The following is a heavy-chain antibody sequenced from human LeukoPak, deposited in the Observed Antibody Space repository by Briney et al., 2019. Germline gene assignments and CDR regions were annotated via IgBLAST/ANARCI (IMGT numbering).Heavy chain of an antibody. CDR3: ARVSRFPGIASDY. CDR2: ISSDGWST. D-gene: IGHD6-13*01. Sequence: RGSLPLSRAASGFIFSSHWMHWVRQAPGEGLVWVSRISSDGWSTSYADSVKGRFTASRDNAKSTLYLQMNSLRAEDTAVYYCARVSRFPGIASDYWGPGRPVTVSS. CDR1: GFIFSSHW. V-gene: IGHV3-74*01. J-gene: IGHJ4*03.